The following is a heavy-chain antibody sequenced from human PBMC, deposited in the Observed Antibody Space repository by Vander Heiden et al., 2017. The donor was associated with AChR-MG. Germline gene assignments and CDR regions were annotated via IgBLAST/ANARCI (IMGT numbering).Heavy chain of an antibody. V-gene: IGHV4-39*01. D-gene: IGHD4-17*01. Sequence: QLQLQESGPGLVKPSETLSLTCTVSGGSIRSSSYYWGWIRQPPGKGLEWIGGIYYSGSTYYNTSLKSRVTISVDTSKNKFSLKLSSVTAADTAVYYCARHYYGDYDSYYYYGMDVWCQGTTVTVSS. CDR1: GGSIRSSSYY. CDR2: IYYSGST. CDR3: ARHYYGDYDSYYYYGMDV. J-gene: IGHJ6*02.